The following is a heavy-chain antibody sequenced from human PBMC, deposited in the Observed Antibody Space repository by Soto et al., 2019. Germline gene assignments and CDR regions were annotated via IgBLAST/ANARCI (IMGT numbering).Heavy chain of an antibody. D-gene: IGHD5-12*01. Sequence: SQTLSLTCAISGDSVSSNSAAWNWIRQSPSKGLEWLGRTYYRSKWYNDYAVSVKSRITINPDTSKNQFSLQLNSVTPEDTAVYYCARESGYDWGDYYYYGMDVWGQGTTVTVSS. V-gene: IGHV6-1*01. CDR1: GDSVSSNSAA. CDR3: ARESGYDWGDYYYYGMDV. J-gene: IGHJ6*02. CDR2: TYYRSKWYN.